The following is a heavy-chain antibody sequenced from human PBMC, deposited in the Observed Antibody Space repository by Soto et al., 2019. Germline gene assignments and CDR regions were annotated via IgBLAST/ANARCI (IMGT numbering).Heavy chain of an antibody. CDR2: ISSSGSTI. D-gene: IGHD3-22*01. CDR3: ARSHYYDSSGYFSAWFAP. V-gene: IGHV3-11*01. Sequence: GGSLRLSCAASGFTFSDYYMSWIRQAPGKGLEWVSYISSSGSTIYYADSVKGRFTISRDNAKNSLYLQMNSLRAEDTAVYYCARSHYYDSSGYFSAWFAPWGQGPLVTVSS. CDR1: GFTFSDYY. J-gene: IGHJ5*02.